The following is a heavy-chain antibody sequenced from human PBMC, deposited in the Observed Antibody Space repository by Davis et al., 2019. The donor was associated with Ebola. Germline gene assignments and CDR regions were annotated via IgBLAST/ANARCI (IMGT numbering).Heavy chain of an antibody. V-gene: IGHV4-34*01. CDR1: GGSFSGYY. CDR3: ARHSRLLCKTVYYYYYGMDV. D-gene: IGHD3-3*01. J-gene: IGHJ6*02. CDR2: INHSGST. Sequence: SETLSLTCAVYGGSFSGYYWSWIRQPPGKGLEWIGEINHSGSTNYNPSLKSRVTISVDTSKNQFSLKPSSVTAADTAVYYCARHSRLLCKTVYYYYYGMDVWGQGTTVTVSS.